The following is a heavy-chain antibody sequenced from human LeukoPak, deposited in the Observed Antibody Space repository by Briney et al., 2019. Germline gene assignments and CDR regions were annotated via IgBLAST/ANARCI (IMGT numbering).Heavy chain of an antibody. CDR2: LSSSGSAF. Sequence: GGSLRLSCEDSGFTFRSYEMNWVRQAPGKGLEWIAYLSSSGSAFSYADSVKGRFTISRDNSKNSLYLQMNSLRTEDTALYYCAKDNTAMVTGGVDYWGQGTLVTVSS. CDR3: AKDNTAMVTGGVDY. V-gene: IGHV3-48*03. CDR1: GFTFRSYE. D-gene: IGHD5-18*01. J-gene: IGHJ4*02.